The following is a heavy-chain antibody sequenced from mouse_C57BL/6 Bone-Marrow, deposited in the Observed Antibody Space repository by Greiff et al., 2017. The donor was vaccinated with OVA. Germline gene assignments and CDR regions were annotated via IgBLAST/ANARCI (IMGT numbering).Heavy chain of an antibody. J-gene: IGHJ3*01. Sequence: VQLQQSGAELVRPGASVKLSCKASGYTFTDYYINWVKQRPGQGLEWIARIYPGSGNTYYNEKFKGKATLTADKSSSTASMQLSRLTSEDSAVYFCARVRYSNYAWFAYWGQGTLVTVSA. D-gene: IGHD2-5*01. CDR1: GYTFTDYY. CDR3: ARVRYSNYAWFAY. CDR2: IYPGSGNT. V-gene: IGHV1-76*01.